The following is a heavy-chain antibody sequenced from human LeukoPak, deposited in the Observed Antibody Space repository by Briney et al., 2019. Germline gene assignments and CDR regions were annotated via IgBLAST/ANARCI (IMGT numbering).Heavy chain of an antibody. D-gene: IGHD6-19*01. J-gene: IGHJ4*02. Sequence: SETLSLTRTVSRGSVSSGSYYWSSIRQPPGKGLEWIGYIYYSGSTNYNPSLKSRVTISVDTSKNQFSLKLSSVTAADTAVYYCARSSSGWYLDYWGQGTLVTVSS. CDR3: ARSSSGWYLDY. CDR1: RGSVSSGSYY. CDR2: IYYSGST. V-gene: IGHV4-61*01.